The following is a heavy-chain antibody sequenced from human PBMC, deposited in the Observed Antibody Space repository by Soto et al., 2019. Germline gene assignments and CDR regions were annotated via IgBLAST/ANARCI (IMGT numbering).Heavy chain of an antibody. CDR3: AREGAGRPELAGYYSLPFH. J-gene: IGHJ4*02. CDR1: GGTFSSYA. V-gene: IGHV1-69*13. CDR2: IIPIFGTA. Sequence: SVKVSCKASGGTFSSYAISWVRQAPGQGLEWMGGIIPIFGTANYAQKFQGRVTITADESTSTAYMELSSLRSEDTAVYYCAREGAGRPELAGYYSLPFHWGQGTLVTVSS. D-gene: IGHD3-9*01.